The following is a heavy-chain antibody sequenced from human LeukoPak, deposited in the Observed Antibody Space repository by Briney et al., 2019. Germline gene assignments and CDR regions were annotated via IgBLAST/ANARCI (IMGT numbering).Heavy chain of an antibody. J-gene: IGHJ4*02. Sequence: GASVKVSCKTFGYTFTDYYLHWVRQAPGQGLEWMGWINPKSGSTHYAQKFQGRVIMTRDTSLNTACLELTSLRSDDTAIYFCGRRVSRGWTDYWGQGTLVTASS. D-gene: IGHD2-15*01. V-gene: IGHV1-2*02. CDR1: GYTFTDYY. CDR2: INPKSGST. CDR3: GRRVSRGWTDY.